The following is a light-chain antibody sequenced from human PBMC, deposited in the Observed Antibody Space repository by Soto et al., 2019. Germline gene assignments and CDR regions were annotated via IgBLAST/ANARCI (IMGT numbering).Light chain of an antibody. CDR3: SSYTSSSTYV. V-gene: IGLV2-14*02. Sequence: QSALTQPASVSGSPGQSITISCTGTSSDIGSYNLVSWYQQHTGKAPKLMIYDVNNRPSGVSNLFSGSKSGNTASLTISGVQAEDEADYYCSSYTSSSTYVFGTGTKVTV. J-gene: IGLJ1*01. CDR2: DVN. CDR1: SSDIGSYNL.